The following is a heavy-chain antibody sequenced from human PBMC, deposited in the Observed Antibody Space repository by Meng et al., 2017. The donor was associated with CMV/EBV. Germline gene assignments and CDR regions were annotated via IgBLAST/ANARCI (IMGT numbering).Heavy chain of an antibody. CDR2: SNWNGGST. CDR1: GFTFDDYG. Sequence: GESLKISCAASGFTFDDYGMSWVRQAPGKGLEWVSGSNWNGGSTGYADSVKGRFTISRDNAKNSLYLQMNSLRAEDTALYYCARDLPYVLDGMDVWGQGTTVTVSS. D-gene: IGHD2-8*02. J-gene: IGHJ6*02. CDR3: ARDLPYVLDGMDV. V-gene: IGHV3-20*04.